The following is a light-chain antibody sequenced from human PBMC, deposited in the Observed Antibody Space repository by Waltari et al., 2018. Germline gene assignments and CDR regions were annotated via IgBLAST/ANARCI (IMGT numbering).Light chain of an antibody. CDR3: QQYYSTPPT. V-gene: IGKV4-1*01. CDR2: WAS. Sequence: DIVMTQSPDSLAVSLGERATINCKSSQSVLYRSNNKNYLAWYQQKPGQPPKLLIYWASTRESGVPDRFSGSGSGTDFTLTISSLQAEDVAVYYCQQYYSTPPTFGHGTKLEIK. CDR1: QSVLYRSNNKNY. J-gene: IGKJ2*01.